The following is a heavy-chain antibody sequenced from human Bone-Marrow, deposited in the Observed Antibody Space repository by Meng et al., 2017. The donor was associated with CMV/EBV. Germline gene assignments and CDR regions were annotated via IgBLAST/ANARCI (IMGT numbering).Heavy chain of an antibody. V-gene: IGHV5-51*01. J-gene: IGHJ3*02. D-gene: IGHD7-27*01. Sequence: GESLKISCKGSGYSFTSYWIGWVRQMPGKGLEWMGIIYPGDSDTRYSPSFQGQVTISADKSITTAYLQWSSLKASDTAIYYCASRPTTGDDAFNIWGQGTMVTVSS. CDR2: IYPGDSDT. CDR1: GYSFTSYW. CDR3: ASRPTTGDDAFNI.